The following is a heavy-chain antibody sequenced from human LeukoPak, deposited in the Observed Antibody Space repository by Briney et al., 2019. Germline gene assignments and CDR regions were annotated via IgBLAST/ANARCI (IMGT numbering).Heavy chain of an antibody. D-gene: IGHD2-15*01. Sequence: KPSETLSLTCTVSGGSISSSDYYWGWIRQPPGKGLEWIGSIYYGGSTYYNPSLKSRVTISVDTSMNQFSPKLSFVTTADTAVYYCARALGYCSGGSCTRGYNWFDPWGQGTLVTVPS. J-gene: IGHJ5*02. CDR3: ARALGYCSGGSCTRGYNWFDP. CDR2: IYYGGST. V-gene: IGHV4-39*01. CDR1: GGSISSSDYY.